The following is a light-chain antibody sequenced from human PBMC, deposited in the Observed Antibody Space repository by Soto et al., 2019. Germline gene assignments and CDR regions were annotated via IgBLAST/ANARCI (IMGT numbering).Light chain of an antibody. CDR2: EVS. V-gene: IGLV2-14*01. J-gene: IGLJ3*02. CDR1: SSDVGGYNY. Sequence: QSALTQPASVSGSPGQSITISCTGTSSDVGGYNYVSWYQQHPGKAPKLMIYEVSNRPSGVSDRFSGSRSGNTASLTISGPQAEDESDYYCSSYTSSSTWVFGGGTKLTVL. CDR3: SSYTSSSTWV.